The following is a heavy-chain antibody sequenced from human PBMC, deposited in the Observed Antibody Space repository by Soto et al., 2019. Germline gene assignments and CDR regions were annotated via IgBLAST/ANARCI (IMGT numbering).Heavy chain of an antibody. CDR3: ASLDTAMIKTAGY. Sequence: GGSLRLSCAASGFTFSDYAMHWVRQAPGKGLEWVAVVSHDGRNTHYVDSVKGRFTISRDSAKNSMYLQMNSLTVEDTAMYYCASLDTAMIKTAGYWGQGTQVTVSS. CDR1: GFTFSDYA. CDR2: VSHDGRNT. J-gene: IGHJ4*02. D-gene: IGHD5-18*01. V-gene: IGHV3-30*03.